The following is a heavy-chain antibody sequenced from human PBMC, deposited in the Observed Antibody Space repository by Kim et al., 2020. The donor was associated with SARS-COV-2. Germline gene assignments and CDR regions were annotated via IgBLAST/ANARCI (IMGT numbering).Heavy chain of an antibody. Sequence: GGSLRLSCAAPGFDVINNYMSWIRQAPGKGLEWVSIIYMDDTTYYANSVKGRFTISRDTSQNTLYLHMNNLRAEDTSPYYCTKDAGRSGGGYWGQGTLVT. CDR2: IYMDDTT. J-gene: IGHJ1*01. D-gene: IGHD1-26*01. CDR1: GFDVINNY. V-gene: IGHV3-53*01. CDR3: TKDAGRSGGGY.